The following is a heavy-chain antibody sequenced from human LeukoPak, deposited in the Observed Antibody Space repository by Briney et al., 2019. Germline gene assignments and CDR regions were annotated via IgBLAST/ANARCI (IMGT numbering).Heavy chain of an antibody. CDR3: ARAAGAAGGQYFDY. CDR1: GVSISGYY. V-gene: IGHV4-4*07. J-gene: IGHJ4*02. D-gene: IGHD6-13*01. CDR2: IYTNGDT. Sequence: PSETLSLTGTVSGVSISGYYWSWLRQPAGQGLEWIGRIYTNGDTKFNPSLKSRVTNSHDTSKNQLSLKLRPLPAPDTAVYYRARAAGAAGGQYFDYWAQGPLVTVSS.